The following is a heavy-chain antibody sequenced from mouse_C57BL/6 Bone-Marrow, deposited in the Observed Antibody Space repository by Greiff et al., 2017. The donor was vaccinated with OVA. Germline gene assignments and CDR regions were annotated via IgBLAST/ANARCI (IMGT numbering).Heavy chain of an antibody. CDR1: GFTFSSYA. Sequence: EVQLVESGGGLVKPGGSLKLSCAASGFTFSSYAMSWVRQTPEKRLEWVATISDGGSYTYYPDNVKGRFTISRDNAKNNLYLQMSHLKSEDTAMYYCAREGDWGAMDYWGQGTSVTVSS. V-gene: IGHV5-4*01. CDR3: AREGDWGAMDY. J-gene: IGHJ4*01. D-gene: IGHD4-1*01. CDR2: ISDGGSYT.